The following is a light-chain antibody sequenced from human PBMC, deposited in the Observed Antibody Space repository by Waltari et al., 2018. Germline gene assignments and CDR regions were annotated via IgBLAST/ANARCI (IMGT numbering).Light chain of an antibody. CDR3: QQYGDSPLT. CDR2: GAS. CDR1: QSVRINY. J-gene: IGKJ4*01. V-gene: IGKV3-20*01. Sequence: EIVLTPSPDTLSLSPGERATLSCRASQSVRINYLAWYQQKPGQAPRLHINGASNRATGVPDRFSASGSGTDFTLTSSRLEPEDFAVYYCQQYGDSPLTFGGGTKVEIK.